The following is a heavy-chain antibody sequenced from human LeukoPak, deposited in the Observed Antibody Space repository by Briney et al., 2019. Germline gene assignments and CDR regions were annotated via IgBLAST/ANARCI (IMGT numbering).Heavy chain of an antibody. CDR1: GFIFSSYG. CDR2: IWHDGSNN. Sequence: GGSLRLSCAASGFIFSSYGMHWVRQAPGKGLEWVARIWHDGSNNDYADSVKGRFTISRDNSKNTLYLQMNSLRAEDTAIYYCAKVTGDYYDTSGAFDYWGQGTLVTVSS. V-gene: IGHV3-33*06. CDR3: AKVTGDYYDTSGAFDY. D-gene: IGHD3-22*01. J-gene: IGHJ4*02.